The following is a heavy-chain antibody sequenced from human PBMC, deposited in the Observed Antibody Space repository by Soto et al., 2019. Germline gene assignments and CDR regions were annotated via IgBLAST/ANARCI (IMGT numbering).Heavy chain of an antibody. D-gene: IGHD3-22*01. CDR1: GYTFTSYY. Sequence: ASVKVSCKASGYTFTSYYMHWVRQAPGQGLEWMGIINPSGGGTSYAQKFQGRVTMTRDTSTSTVYMELSSLRSEDTAVYYCARGGTYYYDSSGDDAFDIWGQGTMVTVSS. CDR2: INPSGGGT. J-gene: IGHJ3*02. CDR3: ARGGTYYYDSSGDDAFDI. V-gene: IGHV1-46*03.